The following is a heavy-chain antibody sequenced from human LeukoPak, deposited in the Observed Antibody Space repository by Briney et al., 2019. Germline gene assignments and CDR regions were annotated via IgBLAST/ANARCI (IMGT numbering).Heavy chain of an antibody. CDR2: ISGSGGST. D-gene: IGHD2-2*02. CDR3: AKDRLYCSSTSCHKAYWYFDL. J-gene: IGHJ2*01. Sequence: GGSLRLSCAASGFTFSSYAMNWVRQAPGKGLEWVSAISGSGGSTYYADSGKGRFTISRDNSKNTLYLQMNSLRAEDTAVYYCAKDRLYCSSTSCHKAYWYFDLWGRGTLVTASS. V-gene: IGHV3-23*01. CDR1: GFTFSSYA.